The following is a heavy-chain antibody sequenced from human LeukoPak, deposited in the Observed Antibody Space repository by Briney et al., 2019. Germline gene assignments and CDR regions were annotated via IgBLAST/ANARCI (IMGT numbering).Heavy chain of an antibody. D-gene: IGHD6-13*01. CDR1: GGSISGSSYY. CDR3: ARRGRGSSWPVGTFNWFDP. Sequence: SETLSLTCTVSGGSISGSSYYWGWIRQPPGKGLEWIGSIYYSGSTYYNPSLKSRVTISVDTSKNQFSLKLSSVTAADTAVYYCARRGRGSSWPVGTFNWFDPWGQGTLVTVSS. J-gene: IGHJ5*02. V-gene: IGHV4-39*01. CDR2: IYYSGST.